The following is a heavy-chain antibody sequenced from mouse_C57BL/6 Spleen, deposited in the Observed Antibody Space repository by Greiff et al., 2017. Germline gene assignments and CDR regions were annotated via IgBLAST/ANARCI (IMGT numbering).Heavy chain of an antibody. CDR3: AREGVPNYYGSSYVYFDY. V-gene: IGHV1-22*01. CDR2: INPNNGGT. CDR1: GYTFTDYN. D-gene: IGHD1-1*01. J-gene: IGHJ2*01. Sequence: VQLKQSGPELVKPGASVKMSCKASGYTFTDYNMHWVKQSHGKSLEWIGYINPNNGGTSYNQKLKGKATLTVNQSSSTAYMELRSLTSEDSAVYYCAREGVPNYYGSSYVYFDYWGQGTTLTVSS.